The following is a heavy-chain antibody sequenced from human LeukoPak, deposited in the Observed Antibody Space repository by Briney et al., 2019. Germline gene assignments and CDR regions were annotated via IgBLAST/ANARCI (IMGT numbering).Heavy chain of an antibody. CDR2: ISGSGGRT. D-gene: IGHD3-10*02. Sequence: PGGSLRLSCATSGFTSSSYAMSWVRQAPGKGLEWVSGISGSGGRTYYADSVKGRFTISRDNAKNSLYLQMNSLRAEDTAVYYCAELGITMIGGVWGKGTTVTISS. J-gene: IGHJ6*04. CDR3: AELGITMIGGV. V-gene: IGHV3-23*01. CDR1: GFTSSSYA.